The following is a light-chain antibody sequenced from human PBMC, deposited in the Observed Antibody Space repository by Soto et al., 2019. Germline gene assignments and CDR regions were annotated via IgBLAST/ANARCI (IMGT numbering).Light chain of an antibody. Sequence: EIVMTQSPATLSVSPGERATLSCRASQSVSSNLAWYQQKPGQAPRLLIYGASTRATGIPARFSGGGSGAEFTLTINSLQSEDFAVYYCQQYNNWPPYTFGQGTRLEIK. V-gene: IGKV3-15*01. CDR1: QSVSSN. CDR2: GAS. CDR3: QQYNNWPPYT. J-gene: IGKJ5*01.